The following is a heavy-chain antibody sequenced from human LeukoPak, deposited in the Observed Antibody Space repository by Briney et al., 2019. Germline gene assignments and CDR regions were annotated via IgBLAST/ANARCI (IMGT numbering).Heavy chain of an antibody. CDR2: IINSGNTI. CDR1: GFTFSNSD. J-gene: IGHJ4*02. Sequence: PGGSLRLSCAASGFTFSNSDMNWVRQAPGKGLEWVSYIINSGNTIYYADSVKGRFTISRDNAKNSLYLQMNSLRAEDTAVYYCARDLRYDYVWGSYRQGFDYWGQGTLVTVSS. D-gene: IGHD3-16*02. V-gene: IGHV3-48*03. CDR3: ARDLRYDYVWGSYRQGFDY.